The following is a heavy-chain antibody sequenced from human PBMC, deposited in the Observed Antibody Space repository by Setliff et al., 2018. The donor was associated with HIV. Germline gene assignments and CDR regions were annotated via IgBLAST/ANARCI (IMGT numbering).Heavy chain of an antibody. V-gene: IGHV4-59*01. CDR3: ATGGASSIPLGP. D-gene: IGHD2-21*01. Sequence: SETLSLTCNVSGVSISSNYWSWIRQPPGKGLEYIGYLSYSGSTNYAPSLRSRATISADTSKNQISLKLSSVTAADTAVYYCATGGASSIPLGPWGQGTLVTVSS. CDR2: LSYSGST. CDR1: GVSISSNY. J-gene: IGHJ5*02.